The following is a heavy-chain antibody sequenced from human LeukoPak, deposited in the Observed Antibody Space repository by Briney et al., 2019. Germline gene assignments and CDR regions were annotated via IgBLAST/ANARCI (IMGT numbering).Heavy chain of an antibody. CDR1: GFTFNAYY. D-gene: IGHD3-10*01. Sequence: ASVKVSCKASGFTFNAYYIHWVRQAPGQGLEWMGWINPNTGDTNFAQKFQGRVTMTRDTSIDTAYMELTSLRYEDTAVYYCARDYYGSKSSSFDPWGQGTLVTVSS. CDR2: INPNTGDT. J-gene: IGHJ5*02. V-gene: IGHV1-2*02. CDR3: ARDYYGSKSSSFDP.